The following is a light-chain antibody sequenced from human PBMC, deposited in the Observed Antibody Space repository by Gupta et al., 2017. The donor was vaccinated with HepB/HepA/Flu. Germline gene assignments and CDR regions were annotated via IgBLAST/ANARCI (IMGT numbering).Light chain of an antibody. Sequence: QSALAQPASVSGSPGQAITISCTGTSSDVGAYNYVSWYQQHPGKAPQLIIYDVNNRPSGVSDRFSGSKSGNTAYLRXSXLQDEDXADYYCNSYTSSSTLVFGGGTKLTVL. J-gene: IGLJ2*01. CDR1: SSDVGAYNY. CDR2: DVN. CDR3: NSYTSSSTLV. V-gene: IGLV2-14*03.